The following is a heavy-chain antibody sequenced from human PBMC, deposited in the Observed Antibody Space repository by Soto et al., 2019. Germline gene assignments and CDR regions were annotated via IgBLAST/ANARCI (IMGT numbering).Heavy chain of an antibody. D-gene: IGHD6-13*01. CDR3: ARDSGSSWPEYFQH. Sequence: QVQLVESGGGVVQPGRSLRLSCAASGFTFSSYGMHWVRQAPGKGLEWVAVIWYDGSNKYYADSVKGRFTISRDNSKNTLYLQMNGLRAEDTAVYYCARDSGSSWPEYFQHWGQGTLVTVSS. CDR2: IWYDGSNK. J-gene: IGHJ1*01. CDR1: GFTFSSYG. V-gene: IGHV3-33*01.